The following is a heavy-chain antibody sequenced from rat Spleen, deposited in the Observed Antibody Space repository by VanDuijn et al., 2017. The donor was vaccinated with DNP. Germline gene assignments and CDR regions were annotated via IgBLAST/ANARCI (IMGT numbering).Heavy chain of an antibody. V-gene: IGHV5-31*01. CDR1: GFTFSYYW. J-gene: IGHJ4*01. D-gene: IGHD1-12*02. CDR3: ARRWNA. CDR2: ITSNSGST. Sequence: EVQLVESGGDLALPGRSLELSCVASGFTFSYYWMSWIRQVPGKGLEWIASITSNSGSTSYPDSVKGRFTISRDNAENTVYLQMNSLRSEDTATYYCARRWNAWGQGTSVTVSS.